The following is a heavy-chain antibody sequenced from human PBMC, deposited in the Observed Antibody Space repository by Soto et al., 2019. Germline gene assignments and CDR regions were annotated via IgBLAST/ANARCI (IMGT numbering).Heavy chain of an antibody. D-gene: IGHD3-10*01. CDR2: IYYSGST. V-gene: IGHV4-59*01. J-gene: IGHJ5*02. Sequence: ETLSLTCTVSGGSISSYYWSWIRQPPGKGLEWIGYIYYSGSTNYNPSLKSRVNISVDTSKNQFSLKLSSVTAADTAVYYCSRVTQTEYYYGSGSQKRNWFDPWGQGTLVTVSS. CDR3: SRVTQTEYYYGSGSQKRNWFDP. CDR1: GGSISSYY.